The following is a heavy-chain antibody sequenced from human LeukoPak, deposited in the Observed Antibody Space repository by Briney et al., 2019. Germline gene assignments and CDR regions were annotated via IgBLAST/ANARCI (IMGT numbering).Heavy chain of an antibody. Sequence: ASVKVSCKASGYTFTRYGISWVRQPPGQGREWMGWISGYSGNTIYAQKFQGRVTMTTDTSTRAAQMELRSLSSDDTAVYYCARVGGCSGNGCYSGVYHYYYMDVWGKGTTVTVSS. V-gene: IGHV1-18*01. D-gene: IGHD2-15*01. CDR2: ISGYSGNT. CDR3: ARVGGCSGNGCYSGVYHYYYMDV. CDR1: GYTFTRYG. J-gene: IGHJ6*03.